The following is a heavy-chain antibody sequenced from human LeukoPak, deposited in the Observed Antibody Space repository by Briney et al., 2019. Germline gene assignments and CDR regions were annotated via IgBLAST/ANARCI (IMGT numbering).Heavy chain of an antibody. CDR1: GGSFSGYY. CDR2: INHSGST. Sequence: SETLSLTCAVYGGSFSGYYWSWIRQPPGKGLEWIGEINHSGSTNYNPSLKSRVTISADTSKNQFSLKLSSVTAADTAVHYCARVYGDCDYWGQGTLVTVSS. V-gene: IGHV4-34*01. J-gene: IGHJ4*02. CDR3: ARVYGDCDY. D-gene: IGHD4-17*01.